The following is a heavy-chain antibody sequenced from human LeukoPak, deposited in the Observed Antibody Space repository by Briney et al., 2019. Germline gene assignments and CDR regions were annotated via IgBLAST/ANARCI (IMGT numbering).Heavy chain of an antibody. J-gene: IGHJ4*02. CDR3: ARVFYDSSDYYWRPFDY. V-gene: IGHV1-2*02. D-gene: IGHD3-22*01. Sequence: GASVKVSCKASGYTFTDYYMHWVRQAPGQGLEWMGWINPNSGGINYAQKFQGRVTMTRDTSISTAYMELSRLRSDDTAVYYCARVFYDSSDYYWRPFDYWGQGTLVIVSS. CDR2: INPNSGGI. CDR1: GYTFTDYY.